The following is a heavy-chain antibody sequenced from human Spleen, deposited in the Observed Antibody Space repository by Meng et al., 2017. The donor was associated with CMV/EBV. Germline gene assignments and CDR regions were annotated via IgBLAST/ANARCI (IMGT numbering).Heavy chain of an antibody. V-gene: IGHV4-4*07. CDR2: IYTSGST. CDR1: GGPISSYY. CDR3: ARGGGTITMVRGVIIGFDY. Sequence: QVQLQESGPGLVKPSATLSLTRTFSGGPISSYYWSWIRQPAGKGLEWIGRIYTSGSTNYNPSLKSRVTMSVDTSKNQFSLKLSSVTAADTAVYYCARGGGTITMVRGVIIGFDYWGQGTLVTVSS. J-gene: IGHJ4*02. D-gene: IGHD3-10*01.